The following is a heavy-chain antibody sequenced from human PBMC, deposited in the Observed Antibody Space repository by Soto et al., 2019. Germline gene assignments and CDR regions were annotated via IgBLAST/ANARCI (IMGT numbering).Heavy chain of an antibody. Sequence: QVQLQQWGAGLLKPSETLSLTCAVYGGSFSGYYWSWIRQPPGKGLEWIGEINHSGSTNYNPSLKSRVTISVDTSKNQFSLKLSSVTAADTAVYCCARGRAGGYSGYVRYWGQGTLVTVSS. CDR2: INHSGST. CDR1: GGSFSGYY. CDR3: ARGRAGGYSGYVRY. V-gene: IGHV4-34*01. J-gene: IGHJ4*02. D-gene: IGHD5-12*01.